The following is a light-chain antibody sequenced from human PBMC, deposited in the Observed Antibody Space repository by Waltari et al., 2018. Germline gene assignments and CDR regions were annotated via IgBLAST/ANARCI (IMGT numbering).Light chain of an antibody. CDR3: SSYAGNCNLVV. J-gene: IGLJ2*01. CDR2: EAR. Sequence: QCALTQPASVSGSPGQSITISCTGTSSDVGSYHLVPWYQQHPAKAPKLMIYEARKRPSGVSNRFSGSKSGNTASLTISGLQAEDEADYYCSSYAGNCNLVVFGGGTKLTVL. V-gene: IGLV2-23*01. CDR1: SSDVGSYHL.